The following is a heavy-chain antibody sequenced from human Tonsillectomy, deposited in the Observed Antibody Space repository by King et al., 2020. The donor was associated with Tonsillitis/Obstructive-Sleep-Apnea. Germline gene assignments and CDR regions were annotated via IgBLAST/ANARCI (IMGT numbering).Heavy chain of an antibody. D-gene: IGHD3-16*01. CDR1: GFSFSIYS. V-gene: IGHV3-21*01. Sequence: VQLVESGGGLVKPGGSLRLSCAASGFSFSIYSMNWVRQAPGKGLEWVASISSCSRHIYDADSVKGRLTISRDNAKKSLYLQMNSLRVDDTAVYYCARAGGGGDFYYHYMDVWGKGTTVTVSS. CDR3: ARAGGGGDFYYHYMDV. J-gene: IGHJ6*03. CDR2: ISSCSRHI.